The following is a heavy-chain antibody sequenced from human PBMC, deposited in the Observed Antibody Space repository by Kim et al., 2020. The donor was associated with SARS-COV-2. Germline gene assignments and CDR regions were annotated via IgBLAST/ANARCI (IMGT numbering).Heavy chain of an antibody. Sequence: SETLSLTCAVYGGSISGCYWSWIRQPPGQGLERMGEINHSGSTNYNPSLTSRIHITVETSKNKFSLKLSSVTATDPAVYSCARGTDGTGGIVLVVWCYY. J-gene: IGHJ6*01. CDR1: GGSISGCY. CDR3: ARGTDGTGGIVLVVWCYY. V-gene: IGHV4-34*01. D-gene: IGHD2-8*02. CDR2: INHSGST.